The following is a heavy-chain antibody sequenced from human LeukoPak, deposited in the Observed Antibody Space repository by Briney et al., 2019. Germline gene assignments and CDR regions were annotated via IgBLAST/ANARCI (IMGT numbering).Heavy chain of an antibody. V-gene: IGHV1-69*13. CDR2: IIPIFGTA. CDR3: ARHRHCSSTSCYGGLDY. J-gene: IGHJ4*02. D-gene: IGHD2-2*01. Sequence: ASVKVSCKASGGTFSSYPISWVRQAPGQGLEWMGGIIPIFGTANYAQKFQGRVTITADESTSTAYMELSSLRSEDTAVYYCARHRHCSSTSCYGGLDYWGQGTLVTVSS. CDR1: GGTFSSYP.